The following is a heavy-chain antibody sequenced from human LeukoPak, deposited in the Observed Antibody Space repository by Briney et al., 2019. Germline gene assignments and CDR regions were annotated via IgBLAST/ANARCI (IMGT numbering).Heavy chain of an antibody. CDR3: ARDIRDYGGNSGSFDY. CDR1: GYTFTSYD. V-gene: IGHV1-8*03. D-gene: IGHD4-23*01. Sequence: ASVKVSCKASGYTFTSYDINWVRQATGQGLEWMGWMNPNSGNTGYAQKFQGRVTITRNTSISTAYMELRSLRSDDTAVYYCARDIRDYGGNSGSFDYWGQGTLVTVSS. CDR2: MNPNSGNT. J-gene: IGHJ4*02.